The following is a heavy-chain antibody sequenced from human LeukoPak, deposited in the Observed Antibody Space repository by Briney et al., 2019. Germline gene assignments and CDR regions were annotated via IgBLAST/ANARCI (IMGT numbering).Heavy chain of an antibody. D-gene: IGHD4-23*01. V-gene: IGHV1-2*02. CDR1: GYTFTGYY. J-gene: IGHJ4*02. CDR2: INPNSGGT. CDR3: ARTYYGGNSFFDY. Sequence: ASVKVSCKASGYTFTGYYMHWVRQAPGQGLEWMGWINPNSGGTNYAQKFQGRVTMTRDTSISTAYIELSRLRSDDTAVYYCARTYYGGNSFFDYWGQGTLVTVSS.